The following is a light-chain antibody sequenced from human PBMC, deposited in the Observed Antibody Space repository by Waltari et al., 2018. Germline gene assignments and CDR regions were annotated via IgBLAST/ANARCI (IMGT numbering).Light chain of an antibody. Sequence: QSALTQPASVSGSPGQSITISCTGTSSDVGGYNYVSWYQQHPGKAPKLMIYEVSKRPSGVSNRFSVSKSGNTASLTISGLQAEDEADYYCSSYTSSSTYVVFGGGTKLTVL. CDR3: SSYTSSSTYVV. J-gene: IGLJ2*01. CDR1: SSDVGGYNY. CDR2: EVS. V-gene: IGLV2-14*01.